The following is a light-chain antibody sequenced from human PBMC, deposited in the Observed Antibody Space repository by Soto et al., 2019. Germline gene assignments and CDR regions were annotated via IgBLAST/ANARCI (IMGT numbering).Light chain of an antibody. V-gene: IGLV6-57*02. CDR2: EDN. J-gene: IGLJ2*01. CDR3: QSYDSSSHVV. Sequence: NFMLIQPHSVSESPGKTVTISCTGSSRSIASNYVQWYQQRPGSAPTTVIYEDNQRPSGVPDRFSGSIDSSSNSASLTISGLKTEDEADYYCQSYDSSSHVVFGGGTKLTVL. CDR1: SRSIASNY.